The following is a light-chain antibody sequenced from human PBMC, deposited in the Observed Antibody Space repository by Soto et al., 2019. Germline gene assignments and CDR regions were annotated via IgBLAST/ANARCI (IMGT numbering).Light chain of an antibody. Sequence: QSALAQPASVSGSFGQSITISCSGPNTDLGVYGYVSWYQHHPGKAPKLLIYYVNNRPSGISDRFSGSKSGDTASLTISGLQAEDEADYFCFSKISGFVYGFGTGTKVTVL. V-gene: IGLV2-14*01. J-gene: IGLJ1*01. CDR2: YVN. CDR1: NTDLGVYGY. CDR3: FSKISGFVYG.